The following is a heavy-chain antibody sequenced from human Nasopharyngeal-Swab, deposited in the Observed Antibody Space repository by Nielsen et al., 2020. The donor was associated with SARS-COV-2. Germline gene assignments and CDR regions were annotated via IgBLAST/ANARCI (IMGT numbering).Heavy chain of an antibody. Sequence: SVKVSCKASGGTFRRYAISWVRPAPGQGPDYMGGIIPIFGTPNYAQKFQGRVTITADESTSTAYMELSSLRSEDTAVYYCALGYSYGYRYFDYWGQGTLVTVSS. D-gene: IGHD5-18*01. CDR3: ALGYSYGYRYFDY. J-gene: IGHJ4*02. CDR2: IIPIFGTP. V-gene: IGHV1-69*13. CDR1: GGTFRRYA.